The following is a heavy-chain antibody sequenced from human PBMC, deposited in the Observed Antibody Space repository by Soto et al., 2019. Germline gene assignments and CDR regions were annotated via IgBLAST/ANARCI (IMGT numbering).Heavy chain of an antibody. Sequence: SETLSLTCAVYGGSFSGYYWIWIRQPPGKGLEWIGEINHSGSTNYNPSLKSRVTISVDTSKNQFSLKLSSVTAADTAVYYCARSISGSPYYFDYWGQGTLVTVSS. V-gene: IGHV4-34*01. CDR3: ARSISGSPYYFDY. CDR1: GGSFSGYY. CDR2: INHSGST. D-gene: IGHD3-10*01. J-gene: IGHJ4*02.